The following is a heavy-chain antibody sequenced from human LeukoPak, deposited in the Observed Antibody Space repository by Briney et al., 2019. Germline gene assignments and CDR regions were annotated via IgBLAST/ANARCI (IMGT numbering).Heavy chain of an antibody. CDR3: ARDRRLNWYFDL. D-gene: IGHD6-25*01. CDR1: GYTFTSYG. Sequence: ASVKVSCKASGYTFTSYGISWVRQAPGQGLEWMGWISAYNGNTNYAQKLQGRVTMTTGTSTSTAYMELRSLRSDDTAVYYCARDRRLNWYFDLWGRGTLVTVSS. CDR2: ISAYNGNT. V-gene: IGHV1-18*01. J-gene: IGHJ2*01.